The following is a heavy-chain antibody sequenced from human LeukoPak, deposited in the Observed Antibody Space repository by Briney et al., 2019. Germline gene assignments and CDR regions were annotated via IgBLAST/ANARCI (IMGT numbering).Heavy chain of an antibody. CDR2: IIPIFGTA. V-gene: IGHV1-69*06. CDR3: AGYSGSYPMDY. D-gene: IGHD1-26*01. CDR1: GGTFSSYA. J-gene: IGHJ4*02. Sequence: ASVKVSCKASGGTFSSYAISWVRQAPGQGLEWMGGIIPIFGTANYAQKFQGRVTITADKSTSTAYMELSSLRSEDTAVYYCAGYSGSYPMDYWGQGTLVTVSS.